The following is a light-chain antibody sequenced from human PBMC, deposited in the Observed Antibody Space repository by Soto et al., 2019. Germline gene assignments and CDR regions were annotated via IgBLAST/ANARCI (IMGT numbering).Light chain of an antibody. CDR2: GAS. Sequence: DIQMTQSPSSLSASVGDRFTITYRASQSISSYLNWYQQKPGKAPRVLISGASNLQSGVPSRFSGSGSGTDFTLTISSLQSEDFASYFCQHTFNSPPWTFGQGTKVDI. V-gene: IGKV1-39*01. CDR3: QHTFNSPPWT. CDR1: QSISSY. J-gene: IGKJ1*01.